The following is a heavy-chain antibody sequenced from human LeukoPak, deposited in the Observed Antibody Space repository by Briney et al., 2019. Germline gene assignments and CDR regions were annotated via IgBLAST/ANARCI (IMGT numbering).Heavy chain of an antibody. V-gene: IGHV3-53*01. D-gene: IGHD1/OR15-1a*01. CDR1: GFTVSSNF. J-gene: IGHJ6*03. CDR3: ARDGYGNNYMDV. Sequence: PGGSLRLSCAAYGFTVSSNFMSWVSQAPGKGLEWVSVIYSGGTTYYADSVKGRFTISRDNSKNTQSLQMNSLRAEDTAVYYCARDGYGNNYMDVWGKGTTVTVPS. CDR2: IYSGGTT.